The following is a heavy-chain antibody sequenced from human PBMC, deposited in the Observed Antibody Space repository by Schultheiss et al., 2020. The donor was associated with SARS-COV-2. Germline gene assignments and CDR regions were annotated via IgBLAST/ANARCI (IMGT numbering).Heavy chain of an antibody. J-gene: IGHJ4*02. V-gene: IGHV3-30*03. CDR1: GFIFNNHG. CDR3: ARGYCSGGSCQRGY. Sequence: GGSLRLSCAASGFIFNNHGMHWVRQAPGKGLEWVAVISYDGSNKYYADSVKGRFTISRDNSKNTLYLQMNSLRAEDTAVYYCARGYCSGGSCQRGYWGQGTLVTVSS. D-gene: IGHD2-15*01. CDR2: ISYDGSNK.